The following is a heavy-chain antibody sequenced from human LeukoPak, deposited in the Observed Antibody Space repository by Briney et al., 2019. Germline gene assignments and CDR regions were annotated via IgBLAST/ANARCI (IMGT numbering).Heavy chain of an antibody. CDR2: ISWNSGSI. CDR1: GFTFSSYA. J-gene: IGHJ4*02. Sequence: GGSLRLSCAASGFTFSSYAMHWVRQAPGKGLEWVSGISWNSGSIGYADSVKGRFTISRDNAKNSLYLQMNSLRAEDTALYYCAKQRSYFYYFDYWGQGTLVTVSS. CDR3: AKQRSYFYYFDY. V-gene: IGHV3-9*01. D-gene: IGHD2/OR15-2a*01.